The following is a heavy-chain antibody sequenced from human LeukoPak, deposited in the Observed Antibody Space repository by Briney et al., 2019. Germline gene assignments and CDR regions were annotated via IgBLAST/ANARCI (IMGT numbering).Heavy chain of an antibody. CDR2: IYYSGST. D-gene: IGHD6-19*01. J-gene: IGHJ4*02. CDR1: GGSISSYY. V-gene: IGHV4-59*08. CDR3: ARQGYSSGWVPPRYYFDY. Sequence: KSSETLSLTCTVSGGSISSYYWSWIRQPPGKGLEWIGYIYYSGSTNYNPSLKSRVTISVDTSKNQFSLKLSSVTAADTAVYYCARQGYSSGWVPPRYYFDYWGQGTLVTVSS.